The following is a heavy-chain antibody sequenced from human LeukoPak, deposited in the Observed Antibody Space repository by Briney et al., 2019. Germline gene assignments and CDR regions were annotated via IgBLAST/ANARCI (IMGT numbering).Heavy chain of an antibody. Sequence: PSETLSLTCAVYGGSFSGYYWSWIRQPPGKGLEWIGEINHSGSTNYNPSLKSRVTISVDTSKNQFSLKLSSVTAADTAVYYRARWWGIPGWFDPWGQGTLVTVSS. D-gene: IGHD2-15*01. CDR1: GGSFSGYY. J-gene: IGHJ5*02. CDR3: ARWWGIPGWFDP. V-gene: IGHV4-34*01. CDR2: INHSGST.